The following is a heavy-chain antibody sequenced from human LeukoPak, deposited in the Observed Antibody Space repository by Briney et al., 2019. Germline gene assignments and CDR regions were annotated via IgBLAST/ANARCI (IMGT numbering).Heavy chain of an antibody. J-gene: IGHJ4*02. Sequence: SETLSLTCAVYGGSFSGYYWSWIRQPPGKGLEWIGEINHSGSTNYNPSLKSRVTISVDTSKNQFSLKLSSVTAADTAVYYCARGGNSSGYYYIDYWGQGTLVTVSS. V-gene: IGHV4-34*01. CDR3: ARGGNSSGYYYIDY. CDR1: GGSFSGYY. CDR2: INHSGST. D-gene: IGHD3-22*01.